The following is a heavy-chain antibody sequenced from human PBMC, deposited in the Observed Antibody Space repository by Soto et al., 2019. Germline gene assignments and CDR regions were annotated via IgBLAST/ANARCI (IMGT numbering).Heavy chain of an antibody. CDR3: ARDYHGSGNP. J-gene: IGHJ5*02. D-gene: IGHD3-10*01. Sequence: EVQLVESGGGLVQPGGSPRLSCAASGFSLSDYWIHWVRQATGKGLVWLSRIKGDGSETDYADSVRGRFTISRDNAKNTVYLQLNSLRVEDTAVYYCARDYHGSGNPWGQGTPVTVSS. V-gene: IGHV3-74*01. CDR2: IKGDGSET. CDR1: GFSLSDYW.